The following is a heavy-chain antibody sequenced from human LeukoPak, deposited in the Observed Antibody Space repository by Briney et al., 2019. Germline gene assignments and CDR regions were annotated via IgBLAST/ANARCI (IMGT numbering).Heavy chain of an antibody. D-gene: IGHD2-2*01. J-gene: IGHJ3*02. CDR3: ASLQDIVVVPADPDAFDI. CDR2: INHSGST. CDR1: GGSFSGYY. Sequence: SETLSLTCAVYGGSFSGYYWSWIRQPPGKGLEWIGEINHSGSTNYNPSLKSRVTISVDTSKNQFSLKLSSVTAADTAVYYCASLQDIVVVPADPDAFDIWGQGTMVTVSS. V-gene: IGHV4-34*01.